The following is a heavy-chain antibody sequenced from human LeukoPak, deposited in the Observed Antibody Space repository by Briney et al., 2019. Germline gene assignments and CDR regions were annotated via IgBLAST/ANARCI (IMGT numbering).Heavy chain of an antibody. D-gene: IGHD5-18*01. J-gene: IGHJ4*02. V-gene: IGHV3-48*03. CDR3: ARDPGYSYGLDY. CDR1: GFTFSSYE. CDR2: ISGSGSTI. Sequence: SGGSLRLPCAASGFTFSSYEMHWVRQAPGKGLEWVSYISGSGSTIYYADSVKGRFTISRDNSKNTLYLQMNSLRADDTAVYYCARDPGYSYGLDYWGQGTLVTVSS.